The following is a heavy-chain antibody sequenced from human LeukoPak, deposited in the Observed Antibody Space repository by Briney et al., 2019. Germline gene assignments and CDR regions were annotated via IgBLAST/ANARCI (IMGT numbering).Heavy chain of an antibody. J-gene: IGHJ4*02. Sequence: GGSLRLSCAASGFTFSSYSMNWVRQAPGKGLEWVSYISSSSSTIYYADSVKGRFTISRDNAKNSLYLQMNSLRDEDTAVYYCARDRSRIWFGELVDYFDYWGQGTLVTVSS. CDR2: ISSSSSTI. D-gene: IGHD3-10*01. CDR3: ARDRSRIWFGELVDYFDY. V-gene: IGHV3-48*02. CDR1: GFTFSSYS.